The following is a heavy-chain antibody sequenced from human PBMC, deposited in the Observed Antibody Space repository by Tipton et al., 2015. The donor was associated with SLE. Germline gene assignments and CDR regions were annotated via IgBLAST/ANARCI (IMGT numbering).Heavy chain of an antibody. V-gene: IGHV1-18*01. CDR2: ISGYNGNT. J-gene: IGHJ4*02. Sequence: QVQLVQSGAEVKKPGASVKVSCKTSGYTFTTHGVSWVRQAPGQGLEWMGWISGYNGNTNYAQKFQGRVTMTTDRSTSTAYMELRSLRSDDTAIYYCARVRVDTAMGVFDFWGQGTLVTFSS. D-gene: IGHD5-18*01. CDR1: GYTFTTHG. CDR3: ARVRVDTAMGVFDF.